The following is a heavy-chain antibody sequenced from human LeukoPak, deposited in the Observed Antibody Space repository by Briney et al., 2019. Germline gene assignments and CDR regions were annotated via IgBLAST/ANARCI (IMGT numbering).Heavy chain of an antibody. J-gene: IGHJ4*02. CDR1: GFTFSSYA. V-gene: IGHV3-23*01. Sequence: GGSVRLCCAASGFTFSSYAMSGVRQAPGKGLEWVSSVIGSGGRTWYADSVKGRFAISSDNSKNTLFLQMNSLRADDTAVYYCVKDYGEPPFDYWGQGTLV. D-gene: IGHD4-17*01. CDR3: VKDYGEPPFDY. CDR2: VIGSGGRT.